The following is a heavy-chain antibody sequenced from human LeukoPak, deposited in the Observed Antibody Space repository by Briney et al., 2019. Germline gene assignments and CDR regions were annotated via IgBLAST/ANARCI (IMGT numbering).Heavy chain of an antibody. V-gene: IGHV4-34*01. Sequence: SETLSLTCAVYGGSFSGYYWSWIRQPPGKGLEWIGEINHSGSTNYNPSLKSRVTISVDTSKNQFSLKLSSVTAADTAVYYCASYDILTGFGFYSYYGMDDWGQGTTVTVSS. CDR2: INHSGST. CDR1: GGSFSGYY. D-gene: IGHD3-9*01. CDR3: ASYDILTGFGFYSYYGMDD. J-gene: IGHJ6*02.